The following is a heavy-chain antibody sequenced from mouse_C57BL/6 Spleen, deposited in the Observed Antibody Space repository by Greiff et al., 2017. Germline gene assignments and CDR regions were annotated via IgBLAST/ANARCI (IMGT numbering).Heavy chain of an antibody. V-gene: IGHV5-16*01. CDR1: GFTFSDSY. D-gene: IGHD2-4*01. J-gene: IGHJ2*01. CDR3: ARGYDDDVGYYFDY. CDR2: MNDDGSST. Sequence: EVMLVESEGGLVQPGRSMQLSCTASGFTFSDSYMAWVRQVPEKGLEWVANMNDDGSSTYYLDSLKSRFIISRDNANNRLYLQMSSLKSEDTATYYCARGYDDDVGYYFDYWGQGTTLTFSS.